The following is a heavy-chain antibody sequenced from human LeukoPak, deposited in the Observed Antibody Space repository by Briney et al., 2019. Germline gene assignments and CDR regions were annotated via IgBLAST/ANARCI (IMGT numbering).Heavy chain of an antibody. J-gene: IGHJ3*02. CDR3: TREGVYSPDGSGYHRDALDI. D-gene: IGHD3-22*01. V-gene: IGHV1-69*04. CDR1: GGSFNSYV. Sequence: ASVKVSCKASGGSFNSYVITWVRQAPGQGLEWMGRIIPILNVANFAQKFQGRVTITADKSTNTAHMELSSLRSEDTAVYYCTREGVYSPDGSGYHRDALDIWGRGTVVTVSS. CDR2: IIPILNVA.